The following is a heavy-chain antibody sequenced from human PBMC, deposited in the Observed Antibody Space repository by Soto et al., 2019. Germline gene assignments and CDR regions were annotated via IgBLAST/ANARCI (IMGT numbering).Heavy chain of an antibody. CDR2: IYYSGSV. CDR3: ARARTTTADFDS. D-gene: IGHD1-1*01. Sequence: QLQLQESGPGLVKPSETLSLTCTVSGGSINFSTFYWGWIRQPPGKGLEWIGSIYYSGSVDYNPSLRSRVIMSVDTSKNQFSLKVTSVTAADTGVYYCARARTTTADFDSWGQGTLVSVSS. CDR1: GGSINFSTFY. J-gene: IGHJ4*02. V-gene: IGHV4-39*01.